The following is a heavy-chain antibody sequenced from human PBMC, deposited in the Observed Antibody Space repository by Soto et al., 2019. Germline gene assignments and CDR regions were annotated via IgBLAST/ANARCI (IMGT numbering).Heavy chain of an antibody. CDR3: ARVHYDFGPIYGMDV. CDR1: GFTFSSYG. V-gene: IGHV3-33*01. Sequence: HPGGSLRLSCAASGFTFSSYGMHWVRQAPGKGLEWVAVIWYDGSNKYYADSVKVRFTISRDNSKNTLYLQMNSLRAEDTAVYYCARVHYDFGPIYGMDVWGQGTTVTVSS. J-gene: IGHJ6*02. D-gene: IGHD3-3*01. CDR2: IWYDGSNK.